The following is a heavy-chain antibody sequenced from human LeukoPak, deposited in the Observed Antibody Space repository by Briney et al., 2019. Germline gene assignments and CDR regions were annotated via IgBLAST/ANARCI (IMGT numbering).Heavy chain of an antibody. Sequence: ASVKVSCKASDYTFTSYGISWVRQAPGQGLEWMGWISPYNADTNYAQKLQGRVTMTTDTSTSTAYMELRSLRSDDTAVYYCARVGTGNAFDIWGQGTMVTVSS. D-gene: IGHD2-8*02. CDR2: ISPYNADT. J-gene: IGHJ3*02. V-gene: IGHV1-18*01. CDR1: DYTFTSYG. CDR3: ARVGTGNAFDI.